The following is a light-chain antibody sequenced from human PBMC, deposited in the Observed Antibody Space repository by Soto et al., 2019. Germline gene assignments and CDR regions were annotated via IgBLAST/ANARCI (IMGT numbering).Light chain of an antibody. Sequence: EIVFTQSPGTLSLSPGERATLSCRASQSVSSSYLAWHPQKPGQAPRLIIYGASSRETGIPERFSGSGAGTDFTLTISSLEPEDFAFYYCQQRSNWTRTFGQGTKVDIK. V-gene: IGKV3D-20*02. CDR3: QQRSNWTRT. CDR1: QSVSSSY. J-gene: IGKJ1*01. CDR2: GAS.